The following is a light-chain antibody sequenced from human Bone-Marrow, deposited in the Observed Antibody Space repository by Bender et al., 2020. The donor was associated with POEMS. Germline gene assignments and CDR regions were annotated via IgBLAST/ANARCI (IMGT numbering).Light chain of an antibody. CDR3: CSYAGSNGLI. V-gene: IGLV2-11*01. CDR1: SSDVGGYDY. Sequence: QSALTQPRSVSGSTGQSVTISCTGTSSDVGGYDYVSWYQQHPGKAPELMIYNVNKRPSGVPDRFSGSKSGNTASLTISGLQAEDEADYYCCSYAGSNGLIFGGGTKLTVL. J-gene: IGLJ2*01. CDR2: NVN.